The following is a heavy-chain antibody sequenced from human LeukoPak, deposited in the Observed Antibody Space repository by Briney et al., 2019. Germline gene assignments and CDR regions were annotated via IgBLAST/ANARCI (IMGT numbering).Heavy chain of an antibody. D-gene: IGHD3-22*01. V-gene: IGHV4-59*01. CDR3: ARPISIYDSSGYYPLDY. CDR2: IYYSGST. Sequence: SETLSLTCTVSGGSISSYYWSWIRQPPGKGLEWIGYIYYSGSTNYNPSLKSRVTISVDTSKNQFSLKLSSVTAADTAVYYCARPISIYDSSGYYPLDYWGQGSLVTVSS. CDR1: GGSISSYY. J-gene: IGHJ4*02.